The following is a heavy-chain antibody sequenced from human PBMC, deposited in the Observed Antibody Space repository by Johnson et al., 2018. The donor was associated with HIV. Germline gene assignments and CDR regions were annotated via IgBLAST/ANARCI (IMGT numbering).Heavy chain of an antibody. CDR3: AKGGGNYKGNAFEI. CDR1: GFTLSNSA. V-gene: IGHV3-30*04. J-gene: IGHJ3*02. D-gene: IGHD1-26*01. CDR2: ISYDGSNK. Sequence: VQLVESGGGVVQPGRSLRLSCAASGFTLSNSAMHWVRQAPGQGLEWVTVISYDGSNKYYADSVKGRFTISRDNSKNTLYLQMNSLRAEDTAVYYCAKGGGNYKGNAFEIWGQGTMVTVSS.